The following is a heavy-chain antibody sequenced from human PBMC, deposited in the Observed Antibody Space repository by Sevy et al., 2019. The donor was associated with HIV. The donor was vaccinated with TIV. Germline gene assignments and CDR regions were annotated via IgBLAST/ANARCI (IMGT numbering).Heavy chain of an antibody. CDR1: GYTFTSYY. CDR2: INPSGGSR. V-gene: IGHV1-46*01. CDR3: ARDQRYYYDSSGLEYYYYGMDV. D-gene: IGHD3-22*01. J-gene: IGHJ6*02. Sequence: ASVKVSCKASGYTFTSYYMHWVRQAPGQGLEWMGIINPSGGSRSYAQKFQGRVTMTRDTSTSTVYMELSSLRSEDTAVYYCARDQRYYYDSSGLEYYYYGMDVWGQGTTVTVSS.